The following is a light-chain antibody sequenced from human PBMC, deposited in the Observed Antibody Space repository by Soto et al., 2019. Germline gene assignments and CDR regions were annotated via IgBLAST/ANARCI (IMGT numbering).Light chain of an antibody. J-gene: IGLJ1*01. Sequence: QSALTQPASVSGSPGQSITISCTGTSSDIGSYNYVSWYQQHPGKAPKLMIYDVSNRPSGVSNRFSGSKSGNTASLTISGLHAEDEADYYCSSSTGSSTPYVFGAGTKVTVL. V-gene: IGLV2-14*01. CDR2: DVS. CDR3: SSSTGSSTPYV. CDR1: SSDIGSYNY.